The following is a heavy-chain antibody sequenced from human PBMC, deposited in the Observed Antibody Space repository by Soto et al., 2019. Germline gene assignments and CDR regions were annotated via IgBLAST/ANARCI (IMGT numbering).Heavy chain of an antibody. J-gene: IGHJ5*02. Sequence: QITLKESGPTLVKPTQTLTLTCTVSGFSLSTGGVAVGWIRQPPGKALEWLALIYWHDDRAYSPSLRSRLTITRDTYNDQVVLTMTNMDPVDTAAYYYAYGLTHARDWFRNWFDPWGQGTLVTVCS. CDR2: IYWHDDR. CDR3: AYGLTHARDWFRNWFDP. V-gene: IGHV2-5*01. CDR1: GFSLSTGGVA. D-gene: IGHD3-9*01.